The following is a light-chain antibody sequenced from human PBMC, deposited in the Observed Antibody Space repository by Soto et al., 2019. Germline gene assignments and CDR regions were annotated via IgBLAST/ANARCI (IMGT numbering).Light chain of an antibody. CDR1: SSDVGGYNY. V-gene: IGLV2-14*01. CDR3: SSYTSSSTPHV. Sequence: QSALTQPASVSGSPGQSITISCTGTSSDVGGYNYVSWYQQHPVKAPKLMIYDVTNRPSGVSDRFSGSKSGNTASLTISGLQAEYEADYYCSSYTSSSTPHVFGTGTKVTVL. J-gene: IGLJ1*01. CDR2: DVT.